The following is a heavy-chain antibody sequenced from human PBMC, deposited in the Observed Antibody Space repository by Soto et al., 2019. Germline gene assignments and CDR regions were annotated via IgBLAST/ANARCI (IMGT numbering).Heavy chain of an antibody. D-gene: IGHD5-12*01. CDR3: ARGQADLVWWLRDDYYGIDA. CDR1: GGSFSGYY. Sequence: SETLSLTCAVYGGSFSGYYWSWIRQPPGTGLEWIGELNHSGSTNYNPSLKSRVTISVNTSKNQFSLKLSSVTAADTAVYYCARGQADLVWWLRDDYYGIDAWGQGTTVTVSS. J-gene: IGHJ6*02. V-gene: IGHV4-34*01. CDR2: LNHSGST.